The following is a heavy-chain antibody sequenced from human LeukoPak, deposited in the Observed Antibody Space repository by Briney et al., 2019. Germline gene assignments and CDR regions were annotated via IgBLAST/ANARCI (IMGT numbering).Heavy chain of an antibody. J-gene: IGHJ2*01. V-gene: IGHV4-59*01. CDR3: ARVGSSWYGWYFDL. D-gene: IGHD6-13*01. Sequence: SETLSLTCTVSGGSISSYYWSWIRQPPGKGLEWIGYIYYSGSTNYNPSLKSRVTISVDTSKNQFSLKLSSVTAADTAVYYCARVGSSWYGWYFDLWGRGTLVTVSS. CDR2: IYYSGST. CDR1: GGSISSYY.